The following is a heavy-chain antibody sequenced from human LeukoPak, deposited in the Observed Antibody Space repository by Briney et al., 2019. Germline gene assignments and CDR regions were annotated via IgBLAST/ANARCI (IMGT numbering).Heavy chain of an antibody. Sequence: SQTLSLTCTVSGGPISSGGYYWSWIRQHPGKGLEWIGYIYYSGSTYYNPSLKSRVTISVDTSKNQFSLKLSPVTAADTAVYYCARAQYYYDSSGYYPYYFDYWGQGTLVTVSS. CDR3: ARAQYYYDSSGYYPYYFDY. J-gene: IGHJ4*02. CDR1: GGPISSGGYY. CDR2: IYYSGST. D-gene: IGHD3-22*01. V-gene: IGHV4-31*03.